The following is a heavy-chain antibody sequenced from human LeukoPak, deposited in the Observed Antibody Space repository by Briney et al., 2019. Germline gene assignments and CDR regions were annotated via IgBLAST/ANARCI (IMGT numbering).Heavy chain of an antibody. CDR2: IRACNGNT. D-gene: IGHD2-2*02. J-gene: IGHJ4*02. CDR1: GYTFTSYG. CDR3: ATEDFVVVPAAIRGGSGFDY. Sequence: ASVKVSCKASGYTFTSYGISWVRQAPGQGLEWMGWIRACNGNTNYAQKFQGRVTITADKSTSTAYMELSSLRSEDTAVYYCATEDFVVVPAAIRGGSGFDYWGQGTLVTVSS. V-gene: IGHV1-18*01.